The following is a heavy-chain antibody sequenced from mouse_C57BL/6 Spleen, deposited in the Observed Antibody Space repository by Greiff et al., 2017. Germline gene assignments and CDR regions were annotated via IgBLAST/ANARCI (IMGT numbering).Heavy chain of an antibody. CDR2: ISYSGST. Sequence: EVKLMESGPGLAKPSQTLSLACSVTGYSITSDYWNWIRKFPGNKLEYLGYISYSGSTYYNPSLKSRLSITRDTSKNQYYQQLSSVTTEDTATYYGTSFSMRGLYYYAMDYWGQGTSVTVSS. V-gene: IGHV3-8*01. D-gene: IGHD2-3*01. J-gene: IGHJ4*01. CDR1: GYSITSDY. CDR3: TSFSMRGLYYYAMDY.